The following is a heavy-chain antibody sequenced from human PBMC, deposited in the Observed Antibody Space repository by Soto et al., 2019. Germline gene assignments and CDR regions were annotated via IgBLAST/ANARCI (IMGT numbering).Heavy chain of an antibody. Sequence: GASVKVSCKASGYTFTSYGIHWVRQAPGQRLEWMGWINAANGDTKYSPKFQGRVTITRDTSASTAYMELSSLRSEDTAVYYCVIMHVSATGIDWFAPWGQGTRVTVSA. D-gene: IGHD6-13*01. J-gene: IGHJ5*02. CDR1: GYTFTSYG. CDR3: VIMHVSATGIDWFAP. V-gene: IGHV1-3*01. CDR2: INAANGDT.